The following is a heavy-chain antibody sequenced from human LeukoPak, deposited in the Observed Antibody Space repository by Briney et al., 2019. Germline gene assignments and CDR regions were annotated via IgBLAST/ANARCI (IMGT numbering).Heavy chain of an antibody. Sequence: ASVKVSCKASGYTFTGYYMHWVRQAPGQGLEWMGWMNPNSGNTGYAQKFQGRVTMTRNTSISTAYMELSSLRSEDTAVYYCARGRYGSGSYYTLHNWFDPWGQGTLVTVSS. CDR2: MNPNSGNT. V-gene: IGHV1-8*02. CDR1: GYTFTGYY. CDR3: ARGRYGSGSYYTLHNWFDP. D-gene: IGHD3-10*01. J-gene: IGHJ5*02.